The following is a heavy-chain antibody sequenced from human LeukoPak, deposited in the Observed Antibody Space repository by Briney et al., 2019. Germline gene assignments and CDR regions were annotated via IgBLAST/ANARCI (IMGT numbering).Heavy chain of an antibody. D-gene: IGHD3-22*01. CDR1: GSTFSTYA. J-gene: IGHJ4*02. Sequence: PGGSLSLSCSPYGSTFSTYAMHWVRQVDGKGLGFVSAISSNGGSTYYAESLKGRFTVSRDNSNNTLYLQMSSLRAEDTAIYYCAKGPTYDSLPYYFDYWGQGTLVTVSS. CDR2: ISSNGGST. V-gene: IGHV3-64D*09. CDR3: AKGPTYDSLPYYFDY.